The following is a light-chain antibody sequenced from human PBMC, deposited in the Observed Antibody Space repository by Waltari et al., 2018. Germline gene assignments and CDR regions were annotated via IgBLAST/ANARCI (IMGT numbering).Light chain of an antibody. CDR2: GAS. CDR3: QQYSSSPIT. CDR1: QSVSSGY. Sequence: EIVLTQSPGTLSLSPGERATLSCRASQSVSSGYLAWYQQEPGQPPRFLIYGASSRATGIPDRFSGSGSGTDFTLTISRLEPEDFAVYFCQQYSSSPITFGQGTRLEIK. V-gene: IGKV3-20*01. J-gene: IGKJ5*01.